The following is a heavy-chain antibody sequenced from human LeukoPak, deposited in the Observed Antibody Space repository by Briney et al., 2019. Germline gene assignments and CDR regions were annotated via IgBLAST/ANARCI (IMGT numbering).Heavy chain of an antibody. CDR3: AKDGYSSGWYAPYYYYYGMDV. V-gene: IGHV4-59*01. J-gene: IGHJ6*02. Sequence: SETLSLTCTVSGGSISNYYWNWIRQPPGKGREWIGYIYYSGNTNYNPSLKSRVTISVDTSKNQFSLKLSSVTAADTAVYYCAKDGYSSGWYAPYYYYYGMDVWGQGTTVTVSS. CDR2: IYYSGNT. CDR1: GGSISNYY. D-gene: IGHD6-13*01.